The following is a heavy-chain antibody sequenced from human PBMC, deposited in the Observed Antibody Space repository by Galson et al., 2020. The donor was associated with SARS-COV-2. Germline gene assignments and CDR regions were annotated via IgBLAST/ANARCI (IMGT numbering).Heavy chain of an antibody. V-gene: IGHV3-23*01. CDR1: GFTFSSYA. Sequence: GGSLRLSCAASGFTFSSYAMSWVRQAPGTGLESVSAISGSGGSTYYADSVKGRFTISSDNSKNTLYLQMSSLRAEDTAVYYCAKAPEDIDYVWGSYRLKHFDYWGQGTLVTVSS. D-gene: IGHD3-16*02. CDR3: AKAPEDIDYVWGSYRLKHFDY. CDR2: ISGSGGST. J-gene: IGHJ4*02.